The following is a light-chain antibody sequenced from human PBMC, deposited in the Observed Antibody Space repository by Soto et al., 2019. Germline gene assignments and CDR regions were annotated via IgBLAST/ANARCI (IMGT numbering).Light chain of an antibody. V-gene: IGKV1-5*01. CDR3: QEYSSYST. Sequence: DLQITQSPSTLSASVGDRVTITCRASQSISSWLAWYQQKPGKAPKLLIYDASSLESGVPLRFSGSGSGTDFTLTISSLKPDEFATYYCQEYSSYSTFGGGTKGDI. CDR2: DAS. CDR1: QSISSW. J-gene: IGKJ4*01.